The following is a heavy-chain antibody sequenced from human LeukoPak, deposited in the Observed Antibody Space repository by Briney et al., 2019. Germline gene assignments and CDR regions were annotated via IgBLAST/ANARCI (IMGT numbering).Heavy chain of an antibody. J-gene: IGHJ4*02. CDR2: IIVSVNST. V-gene: IGHV3-23*01. D-gene: IGHD5-12*01. CDR3: AKVISGYSAYDWYRGYYFNS. Sequence: GGSLGFSLAASGFTFSNYALIGFRRTPTKGLDWFSTIIVSVNSTYYVDSVKGRFTISRDNSKNTLYLQMNSLRAEDTAVYYCAKVISGYSAYDWYRGYYFNSWGQGTLVTVSS. CDR1: GFTFSNYA.